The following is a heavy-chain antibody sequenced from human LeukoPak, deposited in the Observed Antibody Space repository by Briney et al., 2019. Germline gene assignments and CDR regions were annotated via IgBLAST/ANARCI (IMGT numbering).Heavy chain of an antibody. CDR1: GGSFSGYY. J-gene: IGHJ4*02. CDR2: INHSGST. D-gene: IGHD3-10*01. Sequence: SETLSLTCAVYGGSFSGYYWSWIRQPPGKGLEWIGEINHSGSTNYNPSLKIRVTISIDTSNNQFPLNLPSVTAADTAVYYCAVHYDGTPMVRGVIIGGQGTLVTVSA. V-gene: IGHV4-34*01. CDR3: AVHYDGTPMVRGVII.